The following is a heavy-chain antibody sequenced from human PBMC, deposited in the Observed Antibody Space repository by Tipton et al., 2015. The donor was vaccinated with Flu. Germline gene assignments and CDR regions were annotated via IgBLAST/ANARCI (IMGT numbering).Heavy chain of an antibody. CDR3: ARVGPDYGPYFDY. CDR2: IYYSGST. V-gene: IGHV4-59*12. D-gene: IGHD4/OR15-4a*01. CDR1: GGSISSYY. J-gene: IGHJ4*02. Sequence: GLVKPSETLSLTCTVSGGSISSYYWSWIRQPPGKGLEWIGYIYYSGSTNYNPSLKSRVTMSVDTSKNQFSLKLSSVTAADTAVYYCARVGPDYGPYFDYWGQGTLVTVSS.